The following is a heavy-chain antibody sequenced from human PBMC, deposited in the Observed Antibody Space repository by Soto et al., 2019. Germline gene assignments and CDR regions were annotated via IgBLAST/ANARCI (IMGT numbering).Heavy chain of an antibody. J-gene: IGHJ3*02. D-gene: IGHD3-22*01. V-gene: IGHV3-30-3*01. CDR2: ISYDGSNK. Sequence: QVQLVESGGGVVQPGRSLRLSCAASGFTFSSYAMHWVRQAPGKGLEWVAVISYDGSNKYYADSVKGRFTISRDNYKNTLYLQMNSLRAEDTAVYYCATQQITYYYDSSGYYHGAFDIWGQGTMVTVSS. CDR1: GFTFSSYA. CDR3: ATQQITYYYDSSGYYHGAFDI.